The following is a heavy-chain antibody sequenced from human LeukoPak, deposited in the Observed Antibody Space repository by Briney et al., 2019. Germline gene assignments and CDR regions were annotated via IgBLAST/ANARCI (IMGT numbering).Heavy chain of an antibody. CDR3: ARLYGGAFDI. Sequence: GGSLRLSCATSGFIFSTYGMSWVRQAPGKGLEWVTAISGNGGITNYADSDKGRSTISRDNSKNTLFLQMNSLRAEDTALYFCARLYGGAFDIWGLGTKVTVSA. CDR1: GFIFSTYG. CDR2: ISGNGGIT. J-gene: IGHJ3*02. V-gene: IGHV3-23*01. D-gene: IGHD4-17*01.